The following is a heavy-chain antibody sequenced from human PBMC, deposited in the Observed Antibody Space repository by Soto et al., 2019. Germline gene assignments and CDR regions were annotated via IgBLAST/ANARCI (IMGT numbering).Heavy chain of an antibody. CDR1: GGSISSYY. CDR2: IYYSGSP. V-gene: IGHV4-59*01. J-gene: IGHJ6*02. CDR3: ASSNIAAAGFYYYGMAV. D-gene: IGHD6-13*01. Sequence: QVQLQESGPGLVKPSETLSLTCTVSGGSISSYYWSWIRQPPGKGLEWIGYIYYSGSPNDNPSLKSRVTISVDTSKNQFSLKLSSVTAAYTAVYYCASSNIAAAGFYYYGMAVWCRGTTVTVSS.